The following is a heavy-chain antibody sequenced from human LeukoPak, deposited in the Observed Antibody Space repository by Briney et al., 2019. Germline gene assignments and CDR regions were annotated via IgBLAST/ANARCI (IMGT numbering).Heavy chain of an antibody. CDR2: IYYSGST. D-gene: IGHD6-13*01. V-gene: IGHV4-59*08. Sequence: PSETLSLTCTVSGGSISSYYWSWIRQPPGKGLAWIGYIYYSGSTNYNPSLKSRVTISVDTSKNQFSLKLSSVTAADTAVYYCARHEAAAGTNLDYWGQGTLVTVSS. J-gene: IGHJ4*02. CDR1: GGSISSYY. CDR3: ARHEAAAGTNLDY.